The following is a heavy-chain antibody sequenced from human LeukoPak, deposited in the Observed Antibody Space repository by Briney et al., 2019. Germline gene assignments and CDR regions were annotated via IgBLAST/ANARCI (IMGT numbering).Heavy chain of an antibody. CDR2: IYYSGST. CDR1: GGSISNY. Sequence: ASETLSLTCTVSGGSISNYWSWIRQPPGKGLEWIGYIYYSGSTNYNPSLKSRVTISVDTSKNQFSLKLSSVTAADTAVYYCARLWLQSYYWGQGTLVTVSS. D-gene: IGHD5-24*01. J-gene: IGHJ4*02. V-gene: IGHV4-59*08. CDR3: ARLWLQSYY.